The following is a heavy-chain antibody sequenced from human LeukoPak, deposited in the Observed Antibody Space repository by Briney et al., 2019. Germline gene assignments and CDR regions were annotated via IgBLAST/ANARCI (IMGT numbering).Heavy chain of an antibody. CDR1: GFTFSSYW. CDR2: INGDGSST. Sequence: GGSLRLSCAASGFTFSSYWMHWVRQAPGKGLVWVSRINGDGSSTSYADSVKGRFTISRDNSKNTLYLQMNSLRAEDTAVYYCARDAMRISADILTGYYYYYYMDVWGKGTTVTVSS. D-gene: IGHD3-9*01. CDR3: ARDAMRISADILTGYYYYYYMDV. J-gene: IGHJ6*03. V-gene: IGHV3-74*01.